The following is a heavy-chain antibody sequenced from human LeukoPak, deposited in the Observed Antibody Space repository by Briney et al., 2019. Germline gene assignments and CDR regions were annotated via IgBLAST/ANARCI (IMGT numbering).Heavy chain of an antibody. J-gene: IGHJ3*02. CDR3: ARKGRIPTVRGDDAFDI. Sequence: ASLKVSCKSSGYTFRNYGISWVRQAPGQGLEWMGWISAYNGNTNYAQKVRGRLTMTTDTSTNTAYMELRSLRSDDTAVYYCARKGRIPTVRGDDAFDIWGQGTVVTVSS. V-gene: IGHV1-18*01. CDR2: ISAYNGNT. D-gene: IGHD3-10*01. CDR1: GYTFRNYG.